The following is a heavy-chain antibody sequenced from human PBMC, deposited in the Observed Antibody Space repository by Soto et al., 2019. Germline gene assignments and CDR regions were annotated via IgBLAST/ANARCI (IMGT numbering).Heavy chain of an antibody. V-gene: IGHV1-46*01. CDR2: INPSGGRT. CDR1: GYIFTNYY. J-gene: IGHJ4*02. Sequence: VASVKVSCKASGYIFTNYYIYWVRQAPGQGLEWMGMINPSGGRTTFAQRFQDRVSLARDTSTSTVYMELSSLRSDDTAVYYCARAAAGGWGFDYWGQGTLVTVYS. D-gene: IGHD6-13*01. CDR3: ARAAAGGWGFDY.